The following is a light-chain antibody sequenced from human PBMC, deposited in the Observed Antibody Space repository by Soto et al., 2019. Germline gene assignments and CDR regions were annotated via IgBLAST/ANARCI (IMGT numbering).Light chain of an antibody. Sequence: QSVLTQPPSASGTPGQRVTISCSGSTSNIGSNCVYWYQQLPGTAPKLLIYMNNQRPSGVPDRFSGSKSGTSASLAISGLRSEDEADYYCAAWDDSLSGRVFGGGTKLTVL. CDR2: MNN. CDR1: TSNIGSNC. V-gene: IGLV1-47*01. J-gene: IGLJ2*01. CDR3: AAWDDSLSGRV.